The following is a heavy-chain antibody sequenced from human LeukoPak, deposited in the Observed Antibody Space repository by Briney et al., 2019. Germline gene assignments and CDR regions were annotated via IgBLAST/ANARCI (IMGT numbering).Heavy chain of an antibody. J-gene: IGHJ3*02. D-gene: IGHD5-18*01. CDR1: GGSISSYY. CDR3: ARDRPMVTNAFDI. CDR2: IYYSGST. V-gene: IGHV4-59*12. Sequence: SETLSLTCTVSGGSISSYYWSWIRQPPGKGLEWIGYIYYSGSTYYNPSLKSRVTISVDTSKNQFSLKLSSVTAADTAVYYCARDRPMVTNAFDIWGQGTMVTVSS.